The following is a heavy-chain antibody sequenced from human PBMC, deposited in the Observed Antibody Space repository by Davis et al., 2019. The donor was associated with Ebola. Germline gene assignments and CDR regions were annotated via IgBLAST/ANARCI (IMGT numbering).Heavy chain of an antibody. CDR2: INHSGST. V-gene: IGHV4-34*01. Sequence: MPSETLSLTCAVYGGSFSGYYWSWIRQPPGKGLEWIGEINHSGSTNYNPSLKSRVTISVDTSKNQFSLKLSSVTAADTAVYYCARSKYSSGWYVSYYYYGMDVWGKGTTVTVSS. D-gene: IGHD6-19*01. CDR1: GGSFSGYY. J-gene: IGHJ6*04. CDR3: ARSKYSSGWYVSYYYYGMDV.